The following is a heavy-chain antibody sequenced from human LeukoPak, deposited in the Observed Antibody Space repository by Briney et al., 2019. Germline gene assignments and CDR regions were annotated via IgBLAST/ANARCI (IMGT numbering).Heavy chain of an antibody. CDR2: ISGSGAST. V-gene: IGHV3-23*01. CDR3: AKQPGSVVDSSGSLSRH. CDR1: GFTLKNAW. J-gene: IGHJ4*02. D-gene: IGHD3-22*01. Sequence: GGSLRLSCTATGFTLKNAWMSWVRQAPGKGLEWVSTISGSGASTYYADSVKGRFTISRDNSKNTLYLQMNSLRAEDTAVYYCAKQPGSVVDSSGSLSRHWGQGTLVTVSS.